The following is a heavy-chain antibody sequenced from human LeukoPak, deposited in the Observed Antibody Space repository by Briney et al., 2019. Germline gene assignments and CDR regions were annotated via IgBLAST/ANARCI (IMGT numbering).Heavy chain of an antibody. CDR1: GFTFSNAW. V-gene: IGHV3-15*01. CDR2: IKSKTDGGTT. CDR3: AKDYYDSSGYYSYYFDY. D-gene: IGHD3-22*01. Sequence: KTGGSLRLSCAASGFTFSNAWMSWVRQAPGKGLEWVGRIKSKTDGGTTDYAAPVKGRFTISRDDSKNTLYLQMNSLRAEDTAVYNCAKDYYDSSGYYSYYFDYWGQGTLVTVSS. J-gene: IGHJ4*02.